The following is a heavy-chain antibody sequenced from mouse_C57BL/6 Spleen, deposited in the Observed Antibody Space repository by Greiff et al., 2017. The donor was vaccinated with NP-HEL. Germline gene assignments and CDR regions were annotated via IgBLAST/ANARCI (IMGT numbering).Heavy chain of an antibody. CDR3: ARERTGNYFDY. J-gene: IGHJ2*01. CDR2: IDPSDSET. V-gene: IGHV1-52*01. Sequence: VQLQQPGAELVRPGSSVKLSCKASGYTFTSYWMHWVKQRPIQGLEWIGNIDPSDSETHYNQKFKDKATLTVDKSSSTAYMQLSSLTSEDSAVYYCARERTGNYFDYWGQGTTLTVSS. CDR1: GYTFTSYW.